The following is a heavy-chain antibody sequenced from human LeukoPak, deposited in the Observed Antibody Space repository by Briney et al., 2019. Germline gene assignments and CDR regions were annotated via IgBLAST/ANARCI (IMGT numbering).Heavy chain of an antibody. J-gene: IGHJ6*02. CDR3: ARVWSDYSLYYYGMDV. D-gene: IGHD3-3*01. CDR1: GFTFSSYW. CDR2: INSDGSST. Sequence: GGSLRLSCAASGFTFSSYWMHWVRQAPGKGLVWVSRINSDGSSTSYADSVKGRFTISRDNAKNTLYLQMNSLRAEDTAVYYCARVWSDYSLYYYGMDVWGQGTTVTVSS. V-gene: IGHV3-74*01.